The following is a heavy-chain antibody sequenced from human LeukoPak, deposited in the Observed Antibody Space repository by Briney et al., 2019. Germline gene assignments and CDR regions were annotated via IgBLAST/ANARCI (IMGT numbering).Heavy chain of an antibody. CDR2: ISSSSSYI. J-gene: IGHJ4*02. Sequence: PGGSLRLSCAASGFTFSSYSMNWVRQAPGKGLEWVSSISSSSSYIYYADSVKGRFTISRDNAKNSLYLQMNSLRAEDTAVDYYARVRRAVADIDYWGQGTLVTVSS. CDR3: ARVRRAVADIDY. CDR1: GFTFSSYS. V-gene: IGHV3-21*01. D-gene: IGHD6-19*01.